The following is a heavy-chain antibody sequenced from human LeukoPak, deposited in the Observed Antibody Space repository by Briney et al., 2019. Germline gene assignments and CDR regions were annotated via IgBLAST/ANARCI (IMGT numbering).Heavy chain of an antibody. J-gene: IGHJ4*02. CDR3: ARAVYYYDSSGYLPFDY. D-gene: IGHD3-22*01. CDR2: IIPIFGTA. CDR1: GDTFSSYA. V-gene: IGHV1-69*13. Sequence: ASVKVSCKASGDTFSSYAISWVRQAPGQGLEWMGGIIPIFGTANYAQKFQGRVTITADESTSTAYMELSSLRSEDTAVYYCARAVYYYDSSGYLPFDYWGQGTLVTVSS.